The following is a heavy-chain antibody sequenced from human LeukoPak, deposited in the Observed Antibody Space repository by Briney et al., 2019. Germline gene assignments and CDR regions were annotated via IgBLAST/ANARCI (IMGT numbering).Heavy chain of an antibody. D-gene: IGHD6-19*01. V-gene: IGHV4-39*01. CDR2: MYYSGST. Sequence: PSETLSLTCTVSGGSISSSSYYWGWIRQPPGKGLEWIGSMYYSGSTYYNPSLKSRVTISVDTSKNQFSLQLSSVTAADTAVYYCARHQAGQDWFDPWGQGTLVTVSS. CDR1: GGSISSSSYY. CDR3: ARHQAGQDWFDP. J-gene: IGHJ5*02.